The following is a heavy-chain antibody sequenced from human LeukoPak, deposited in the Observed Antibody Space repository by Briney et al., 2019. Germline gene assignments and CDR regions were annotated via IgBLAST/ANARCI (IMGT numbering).Heavy chain of an antibody. CDR3: ARGLRDIVVVVAAQYYYYMDV. D-gene: IGHD2-15*01. CDR1: GFIFSSYA. V-gene: IGHV4-4*07. J-gene: IGHJ6*03. Sequence: GSLRLSCAASGFIFSSYAMSWIRQPAGKGLEWIGRIYTSGSTNYNPSLKSRVTMSVDTSKNQFSPKLSSVTAADTAVYYCARGLRDIVVVVAAQYYYYMDVWGKGTTVTVSS. CDR2: IYTSGST.